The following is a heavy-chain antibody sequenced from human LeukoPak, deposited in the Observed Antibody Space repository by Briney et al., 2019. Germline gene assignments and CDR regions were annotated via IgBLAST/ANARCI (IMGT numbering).Heavy chain of an antibody. CDR1: GGSISSYY. Sequence: SETLSLTCTVSGGSISSYYWSWIRQPAGKGLEWIGRIYTSGSTNYNPSLKSRVTMSVDTSKNQFSLKLSSVTAADTAVYYCARDQAELGYCSGGSCYPGPYYYYYGMDVWGQGTTVTVS. CDR2: IYTSGST. V-gene: IGHV4-4*07. CDR3: ARDQAELGYCSGGSCYPGPYYYYYGMDV. J-gene: IGHJ6*02. D-gene: IGHD2-15*01.